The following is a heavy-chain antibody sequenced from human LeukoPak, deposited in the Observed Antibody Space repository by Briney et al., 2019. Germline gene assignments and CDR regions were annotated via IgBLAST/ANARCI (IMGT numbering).Heavy chain of an antibody. CDR1: GFTFSSYW. CDR3: ARGSGPIVVVPAANDY. CDR2: INSDGSST. V-gene: IGHV3-74*01. D-gene: IGHD2-2*01. Sequence: SGGSLRLSCAASGFTFSSYWMHWVRQAPGKGLVWFSRINSDGSSTGYADSVKGRFAISRDNAKNTLYLQMNSLRAEDTAVYYCARGSGPIVVVPAANDYWGQGTLVTVSS. J-gene: IGHJ4*02.